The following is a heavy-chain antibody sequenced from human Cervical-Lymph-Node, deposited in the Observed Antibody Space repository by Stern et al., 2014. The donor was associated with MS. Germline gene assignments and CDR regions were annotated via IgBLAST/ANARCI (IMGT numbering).Heavy chain of an antibody. CDR3: ARHQEGIAAY. D-gene: IGHD6-13*01. J-gene: IGHJ4*02. V-gene: IGHV1-69*12. CDR2: ITPLFGTT. Sequence: QVQLVQSGPGVKKPGSSVKVSCKASGDIFSNFDISWVRQAPGQGLEWMGGITPLFGTTNYAQRFQGRVTFTVDESTNTVFMELSSLRADDTAVFYCARHQEGIAAYWGQGTLVTVSS. CDR1: GDIFSNFD.